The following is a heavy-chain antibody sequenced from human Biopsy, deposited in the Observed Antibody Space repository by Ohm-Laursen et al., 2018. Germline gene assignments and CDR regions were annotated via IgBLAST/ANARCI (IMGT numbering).Heavy chain of an antibody. CDR2: VDWDDYK. D-gene: IGHD6-13*01. Sequence: TQTLTLTCSFSGFSLSARGMCVSWIRQAPGKALEWLARVDWDDYKDYSASLQTKLSTSKDTSNDQVVLAVNNVDPADTATYYCARTPILIVSAGLVYRHRRHLQGMDVWGQGIAVTVS. CDR1: GFSLSARGMC. J-gene: IGHJ6*02. CDR3: ARTPILIVSAGLVYRHRRHLQGMDV. V-gene: IGHV2-70*11.